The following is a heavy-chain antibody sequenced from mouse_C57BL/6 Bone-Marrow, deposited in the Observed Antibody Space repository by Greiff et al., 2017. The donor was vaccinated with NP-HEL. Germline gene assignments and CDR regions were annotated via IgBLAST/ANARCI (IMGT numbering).Heavy chain of an antibody. CDR2: ISYSGST. CDR1: GYSITSGYD. J-gene: IGHJ1*03. V-gene: IGHV3-1*01. Sequence: EVKLEESGPGMVKPSQSLSLTCTVTGYSITSGYDWHWIRHFPGNKLEWMGYISYSGSTNYNPSLKSRISITHDTSKNHFFLKLNSVTTEDTATYCCARGDWDVGYFDVWGTGTTVTVSS. CDR3: ARGDWDVGYFDV. D-gene: IGHD4-1*01.